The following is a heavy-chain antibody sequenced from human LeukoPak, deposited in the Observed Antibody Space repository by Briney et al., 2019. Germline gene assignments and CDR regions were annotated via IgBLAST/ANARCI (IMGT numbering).Heavy chain of an antibody. CDR3: ARGWEYSSSSLPVYFDY. Sequence: PSETLSLTCTVSGGSISGYYWSWIRQPPGKGLEWIGYIYYSGSTNYNPSLKSRVTISVDTSKNQFSLKLSSVTAADTAVYYCARGWEYSSSSLPVYFDYWGQGTLVTVSS. J-gene: IGHJ4*02. V-gene: IGHV4-59*01. D-gene: IGHD6-6*01. CDR2: IYYSGST. CDR1: GGSISGYY.